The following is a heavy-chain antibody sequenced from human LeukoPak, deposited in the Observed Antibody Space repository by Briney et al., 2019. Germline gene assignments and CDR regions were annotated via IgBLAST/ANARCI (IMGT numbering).Heavy chain of an antibody. CDR2: INHSGSN. J-gene: IGHJ4*02. CDR3: ARGQSDGSGIAVAGNFDY. Sequence: PSETLSLTCAVYGVSFSGYYWSWLRQPPGKGLEWLGEINHSGSNNYNPSLKSRVTISVDTSKNQFSLKLSSVTAADTAVYYCARGQSDGSGIAVAGNFDYWGQGTLVTVSS. D-gene: IGHD6-19*01. V-gene: IGHV4-34*01. CDR1: GVSFSGYY.